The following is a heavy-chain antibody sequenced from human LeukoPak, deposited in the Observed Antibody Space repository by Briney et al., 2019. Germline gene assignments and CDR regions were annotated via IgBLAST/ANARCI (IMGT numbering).Heavy chain of an antibody. V-gene: IGHV4-4*07. J-gene: IGHJ5*02. D-gene: IGHD2-2*01. CDR2: IYTSGST. CDR3: ARDVGYCSSTSCYDYNWFDP. CDR1: GGSISSYY. Sequence: SETLSLTCTVSGGSISSYYWSWIRQPAGKGLEWIGRIYTSGSTNYNPSLKSRVTMSVDTSKNQFSLKLSSVTAADTAVYYCARDVGYCSSTSCYDYNWFDPWGQGTLVTVSS.